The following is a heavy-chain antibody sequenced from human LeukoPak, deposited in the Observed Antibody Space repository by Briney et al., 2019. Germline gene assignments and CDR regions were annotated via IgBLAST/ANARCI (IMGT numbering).Heavy chain of an antibody. CDR3: AGSGGSSHPVDY. D-gene: IGHD2-15*01. CDR2: IYYSGST. Sequence: SETLSLTCTASGGSISSYYWSWIRQPPGKGLEWIGYIYYSGSTNYNPSLKSRVTISVDTSKNQFSLKLSSVTAADTAVYYCAGSGGSSHPVDYWGQGTLVTVSS. J-gene: IGHJ4*02. CDR1: GGSISSYY. V-gene: IGHV4-59*08.